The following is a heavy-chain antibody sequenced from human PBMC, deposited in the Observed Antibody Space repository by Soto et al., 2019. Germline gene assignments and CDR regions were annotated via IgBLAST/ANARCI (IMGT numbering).Heavy chain of an antibody. CDR2: IKSKIDGGTT. CDR3: TTDEYSSMILVRFDY. D-gene: IGHD3-22*01. V-gene: IGHV3-15*07. CDR1: GFTFTNAW. J-gene: IGHJ4*01. Sequence: EGSLRLSCAASGFTFTNAWINWVRQAPGKGLEWVGRIKSKIDGGTTDFAAPVKGRFAISRDDSQNMVYLQMTSLKIEDTAVYFCTTDEYSSMILVRFDYWGHGNLVTVSS.